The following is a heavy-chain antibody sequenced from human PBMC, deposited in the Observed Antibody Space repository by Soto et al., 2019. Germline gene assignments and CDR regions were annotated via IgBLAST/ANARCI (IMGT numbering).Heavy chain of an antibody. CDR1: GGSISSYY. V-gene: IGHV4-59*01. J-gene: IGHJ4*02. Sequence: SETLSLTCTVSGGSISSYYWSWIRQPPGKGLEWIGYIYYSGSTNYNPSLKSRVTISVDTSKNQFSLKLSSVTAADTAVYYCARDPSGYYGGGLDYWGQGTLVTVS. D-gene: IGHD3-22*01. CDR2: IYYSGST. CDR3: ARDPSGYYGGGLDY.